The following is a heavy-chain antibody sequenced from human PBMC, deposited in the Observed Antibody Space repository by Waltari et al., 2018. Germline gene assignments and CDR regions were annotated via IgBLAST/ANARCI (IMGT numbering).Heavy chain of an antibody. J-gene: IGHJ4*02. D-gene: IGHD2-15*01. CDR3: ARDRGRGIYLDS. CDR2: IQRSGRT. Sequence: QMQLQESGPGLVKPSGTLSVTCPVPGDSLSSGDWWSWVRRAPEKGLEWIGQIQRSGRTHYNPSFESRVTISMDSSNNQCSLKVTSTTAADTAVYYCARDRGRGIYLDSWGRGTLVTVSP. CDR1: GDSLSSGDW. V-gene: IGHV4-4*02.